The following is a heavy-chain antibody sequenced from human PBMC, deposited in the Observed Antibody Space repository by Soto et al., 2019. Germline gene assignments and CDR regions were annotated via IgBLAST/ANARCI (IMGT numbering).Heavy chain of an antibody. J-gene: IGHJ4*02. Sequence: QVQLVESGGGVVQPGRSLRLSCAASGFTFSSYGMHWVRQAPGKGLDWVALIWYDGSNEYYADSVKGRFTISRDNSKNTLYLQMNSLRAEDTAVYYCVRGLNWKYYFDYWGQGTLVTVSS. V-gene: IGHV3-33*01. CDR1: GFTFSSYG. CDR2: IWYDGSNE. D-gene: IGHD1-20*01. CDR3: VRGLNWKYYFDY.